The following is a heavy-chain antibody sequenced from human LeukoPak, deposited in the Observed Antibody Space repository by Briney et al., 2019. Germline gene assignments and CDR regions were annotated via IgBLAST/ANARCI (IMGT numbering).Heavy chain of an antibody. V-gene: IGHV3-23*01. CDR3: ASSPPYYDFWSGYYPFDY. Sequence: GGSLRLSCAASGVAFSNFGMTWVRQAPGKGLEWVSSINNSGDRTYYADSVKGRFTISRDNSKNMVYLQMNSLRAEDTAVYYCASSPPYYDFWSGYYPFDYWGQGTLVTVSS. J-gene: IGHJ4*02. CDR1: GVAFSNFG. CDR2: INNSGDRT. D-gene: IGHD3-3*01.